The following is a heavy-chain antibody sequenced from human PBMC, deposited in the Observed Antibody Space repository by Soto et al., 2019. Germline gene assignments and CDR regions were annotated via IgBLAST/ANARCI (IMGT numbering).Heavy chain of an antibody. Sequence: PGGSLRLSCAASGFTFSSYAMSWVRQAPGKGLEWVSAISGSGGSTYYAAPVKGRITISRDDSKNTVYLQMNSLKTEDTAVYYCTTGIYYDLLTGYHDVAYWGQGTLVTVSS. CDR3: TTGIYYDLLTGYHDVAY. CDR1: GFTFSSYA. CDR2: ISGSGGST. D-gene: IGHD3-9*01. J-gene: IGHJ4*02. V-gene: IGHV3-23*01.